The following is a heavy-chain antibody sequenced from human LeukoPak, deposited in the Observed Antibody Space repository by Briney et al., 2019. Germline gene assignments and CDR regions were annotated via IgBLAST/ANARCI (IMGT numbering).Heavy chain of an antibody. J-gene: IGHJ3*02. CDR1: GGSVSRYY. CDR3: ATYSTGFDI. Sequence: SETLSLTCAVSGGSVSRYYWSWIRQSSGKGLEWIGRIYMTGSTNYNPSLKSRVTMSIDTSKNQFSLKLSSVTAADTAVYYCATYSTGFDIWGQGTVVTVSS. V-gene: IGHV4-4*07. D-gene: IGHD6-19*01. CDR2: IYMTGST.